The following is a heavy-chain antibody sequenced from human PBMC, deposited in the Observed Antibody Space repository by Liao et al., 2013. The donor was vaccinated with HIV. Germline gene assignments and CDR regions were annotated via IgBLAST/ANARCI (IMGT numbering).Heavy chain of an antibody. J-gene: IGHJ4*02. CDR3: VRGGANWGPFDY. CDR2: IFTSGST. D-gene: IGHD7-27*01. Sequence: QVQLQESGPGLVKPPQTLSLTCTVSNGSINSGSYYWSWIRQPAGKGLEWIGRIFTSGSTNYNPSLKSRVTISVDTSKNQFSLKLTSVTAADTAVYYCVRGGANWGPFDYWGQGTLVTVSS. CDR1: NGSINSGSYY. V-gene: IGHV4-61*02.